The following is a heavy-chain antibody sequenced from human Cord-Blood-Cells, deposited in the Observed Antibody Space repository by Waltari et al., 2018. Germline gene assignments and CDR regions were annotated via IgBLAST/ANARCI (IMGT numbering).Heavy chain of an antibody. CDR3: ASGNVVVTATTSPFDY. V-gene: IGHV4-34*01. CDR2: INHSGST. J-gene: IGHJ4*02. D-gene: IGHD2-21*02. Sequence: QVQLQQWGAGLLKPSETLSLTCAVYGGSFSGYYWSWIRQPPGKGLEWIGEINHSGSTNYNPSLKSRVTISVDTSKNQFSLKLSSVTAADTAVYYCASGNVVVTATTSPFDYWGQGTLVTVSS. CDR1: GGSFSGYY.